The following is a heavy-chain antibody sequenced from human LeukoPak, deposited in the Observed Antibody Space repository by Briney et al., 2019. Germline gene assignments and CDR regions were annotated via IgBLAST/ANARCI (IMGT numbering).Heavy chain of an antibody. D-gene: IGHD6-19*01. CDR1: GFTFSSYE. Sequence: GGSLRLSCAASGFTFSSYEINWVRQAPGKGLEWLSYISTTGSTTYYTDSVKGRFTISRDNAKNSLYLQMNSLRADDTAVYYCVRVGAGYSIGWPYYFDYWGQGTLVTVSS. CDR2: ISTTGSTT. V-gene: IGHV3-48*03. CDR3: VRVGAGYSIGWPYYFDY. J-gene: IGHJ4*02.